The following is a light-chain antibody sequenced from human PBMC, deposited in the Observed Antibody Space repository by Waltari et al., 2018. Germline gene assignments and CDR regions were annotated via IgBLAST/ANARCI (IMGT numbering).Light chain of an antibody. CDR1: SSNIGNAY. J-gene: IGLJ2*01. CDR3: GTWDTTLSALI. V-gene: IGLV1-51*02. Sequence: SVLTQPPSVSAAPGQKVTISCSGSSSNIGNAYVSWYQQLPGTAPKLFIYENNKRPSGIPDRFSGSKSGTSATLGITGLQTGDEADYYCGTWDTTLSALIFGGGTKLTVL. CDR2: ENN.